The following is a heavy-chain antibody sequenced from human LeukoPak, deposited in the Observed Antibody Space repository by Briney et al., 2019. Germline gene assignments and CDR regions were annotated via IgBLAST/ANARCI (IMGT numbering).Heavy chain of an antibody. CDR2: MNPNSGNT. D-gene: IGHD3-3*01. Sequence: GASVTVSCKASGYTFTSYDINWVRQATGQGLEWMGWMNPNSGNTGYAQKFQGRVTMTRNTSISKAYLELSSLRSEDTAVYYCARSLRPYYDFWCGYNWFDAWGQGTLVTVSS. V-gene: IGHV1-8*01. CDR1: GYTFTSYD. CDR3: ARSLRPYYDFWCGYNWFDA. J-gene: IGHJ5*02.